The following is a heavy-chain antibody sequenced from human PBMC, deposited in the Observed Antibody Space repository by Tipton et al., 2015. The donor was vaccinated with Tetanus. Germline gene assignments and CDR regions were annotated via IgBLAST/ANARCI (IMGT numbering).Heavy chain of an antibody. D-gene: IGHD2-2*01. Sequence: TLSLTCTVSGGSIRSDNYSWNWIRQPPGKGLEWLAYISYSGRTNSNYPPKSRITISQDTSKNQISLKLSSVTAADTAVYYCARRSYCSSSRCFDAFDLWGQGTMVTVSS. J-gene: IGHJ3*01. CDR2: ISYSGRT. CDR3: ARRSYCSSSRCFDAFDL. CDR1: GGSIRSDNYS. V-gene: IGHV4-61*01.